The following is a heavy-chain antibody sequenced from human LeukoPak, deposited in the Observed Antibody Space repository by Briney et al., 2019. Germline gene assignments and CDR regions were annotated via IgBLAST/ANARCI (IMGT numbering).Heavy chain of an antibody. CDR3: ARAYCSGGSCYSGFDY. CDR1: GGSISSYY. V-gene: IGHV4-59*08. CDR2: IYYSGST. Sequence: SETLSLTCTVSGGSISSYYWSWIRQPPGKGLEWIGYIYYSGSTNYNPSLKSRVTISVDTSKNQFSLMLSSVTAADTAVYYCARAYCSGGSCYSGFDYWGQGTLVTVSS. J-gene: IGHJ4*02. D-gene: IGHD2-15*01.